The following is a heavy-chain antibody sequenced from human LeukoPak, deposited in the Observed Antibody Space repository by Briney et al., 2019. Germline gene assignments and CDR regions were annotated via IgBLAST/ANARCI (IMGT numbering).Heavy chain of an antibody. CDR1: GFTFDDYA. D-gene: IGHD5-18*01. V-gene: IGHV3-9*01. CDR3: ARALQLWSPFDY. J-gene: IGHJ4*02. Sequence: PGGSLRLSCAASGFTFDDYAMHWVRQGPGKGLEWVSGISWNSGSIGYADSVKGRFTISRDNSKNTLYLQMNSLRAEDTAVYYCARALQLWSPFDYWDQGTLVTVSS. CDR2: ISWNSGSI.